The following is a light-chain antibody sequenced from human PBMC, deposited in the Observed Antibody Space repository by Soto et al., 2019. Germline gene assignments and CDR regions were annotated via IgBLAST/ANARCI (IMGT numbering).Light chain of an antibody. J-gene: IGKJ4*01. Sequence: DIQMTQSPSTLSASVGDRVTIPCRASESISHWLAWYQQKPGKAPQLLIYKASILHSGVPSRFSGSGSGTEFTLTISSLQPDDFATYYCQQYNSYSLSFGGGTKVEIK. CDR3: QQYNSYSLS. CDR2: KAS. V-gene: IGKV1-5*03. CDR1: ESISHW.